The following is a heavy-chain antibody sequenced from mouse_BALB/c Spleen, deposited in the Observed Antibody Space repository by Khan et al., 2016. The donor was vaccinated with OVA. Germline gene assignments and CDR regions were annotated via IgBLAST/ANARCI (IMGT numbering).Heavy chain of an antibody. CDR1: GYTFTNYG. D-gene: IGHD4-1*02. V-gene: IGHV9-3-1*01. CDR3: ASSNSYWYFDV. Sequence: QIQLVQSGPELKKPGETVKISCTASGYTFTNYGMNWVKQAPGKGLKWMGWINTYTGQPTYPDEFKGRFAFSLETSASTAYLQINNLHNADTATYFCASSNSYWYFDVWGAGTTVIVSS. CDR2: INTYTGQP. J-gene: IGHJ1*01.